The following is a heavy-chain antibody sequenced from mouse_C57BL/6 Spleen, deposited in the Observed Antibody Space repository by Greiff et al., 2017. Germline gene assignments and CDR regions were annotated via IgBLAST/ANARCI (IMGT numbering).Heavy chain of an antibody. D-gene: IGHD2-4*01. CDR2: IDPETGGT. CDR3: TRRDYDHDGGVFDY. CDR1: GYTFTDYE. V-gene: IGHV1-15*01. Sequence: QVQLQQSGAELVRPGASVTLSCKASGYTFTDYEMHWVKQTPVHGLEWIGAIDPETGGTAYNQKFKGKAIMTADKSSSTAYMELRSLTSEDSAVYYCTRRDYDHDGGVFDYWGQGTTLTVSS. J-gene: IGHJ2*01.